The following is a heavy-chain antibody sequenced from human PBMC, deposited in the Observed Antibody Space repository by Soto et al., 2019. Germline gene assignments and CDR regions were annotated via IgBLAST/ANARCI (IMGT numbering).Heavy chain of an antibody. Sequence: SLRLSCAASGFTFSSYWMHWVRQVPGKGLVWVSRINSDGSSTSYADSVKGRFTISRDNTKNTLYLQMNSLRAEDTAVYYCARDLGYCSGGSCYNYYYYYMDVWGKGTTVTVSS. CDR2: INSDGSST. CDR1: GFTFSSYW. CDR3: ARDLGYCSGGSCYNYYYYYMDV. V-gene: IGHV3-74*01. J-gene: IGHJ6*03. D-gene: IGHD2-15*01.